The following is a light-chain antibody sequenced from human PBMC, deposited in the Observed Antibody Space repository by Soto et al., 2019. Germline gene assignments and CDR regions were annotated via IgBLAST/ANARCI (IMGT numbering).Light chain of an antibody. CDR1: QSISSW. CDR3: QQYNSYSPET. V-gene: IGKV1-5*01. CDR2: DAS. Sequence: DIQMTQSPSTPSASVGDRVTNTCRASQSISSWLAWYQQKPGKAPKLLIYDASSLESGVPSRFSGSGSGTEFTLTISSLQPDDFATYYCQQYNSYSPETFGQGTKVDIK. J-gene: IGKJ1*01.